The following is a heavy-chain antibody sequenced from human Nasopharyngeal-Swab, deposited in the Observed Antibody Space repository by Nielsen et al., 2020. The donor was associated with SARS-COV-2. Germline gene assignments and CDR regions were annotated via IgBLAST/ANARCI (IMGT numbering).Heavy chain of an antibody. CDR1: GGTFSSYA. Sequence: SVQVSCKASGGTFSSYAISWVRQAPGQGLEWMGGIIPIFGTANYAQKFQGRVTITADESTSTAYMELSSLRSEDTAVYYCARNPGVVLEYGWFDPWGQGTLVTSPQ. J-gene: IGHJ5*02. CDR3: ARNPGVVLEYGWFDP. V-gene: IGHV1-69*13. CDR2: IIPIFGTA. D-gene: IGHD3-3*01.